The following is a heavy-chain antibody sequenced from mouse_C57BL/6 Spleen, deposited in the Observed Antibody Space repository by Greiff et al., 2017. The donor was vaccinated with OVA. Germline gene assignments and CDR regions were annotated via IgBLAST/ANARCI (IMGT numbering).Heavy chain of an antibody. V-gene: IGHV14-1*01. CDR1: GFNIKDYY. CDR3: TRGAVVARGYYFDY. CDR2: IDPEDGDT. Sequence: EVQLQQSGAELVRPGASVKLSCTASGFNIKDYYMHWVKQRPEQGLEWIGRIDPEDGDTEYAPKFQGKATMTADTSANTAYLQLSGLTSEDTYVYDGTRGAVVARGYYFDYWGQGTTLTVSS. J-gene: IGHJ2*01. D-gene: IGHD1-1*01.